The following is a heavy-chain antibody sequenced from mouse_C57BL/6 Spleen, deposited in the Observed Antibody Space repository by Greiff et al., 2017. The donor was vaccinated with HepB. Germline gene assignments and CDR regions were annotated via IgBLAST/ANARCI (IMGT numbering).Heavy chain of an antibody. CDR1: GFTFSDYY. V-gene: IGHV5-16*01. J-gene: IGHJ4*01. CDR3: ARDQGPAYYSKETAMDY. D-gene: IGHD2-5*01. Sequence: EVQRVESEGGLVQPGSSMKLSCTASGFTFSDYYMAWVRQVPEKGLEWVANINYDGSSTYYLDSLKSRFIISRDNAKNILYLQMSSLKSEDTATYYCARDQGPAYYSKETAMDYWGQGTSVTVSS. CDR2: INYDGSST.